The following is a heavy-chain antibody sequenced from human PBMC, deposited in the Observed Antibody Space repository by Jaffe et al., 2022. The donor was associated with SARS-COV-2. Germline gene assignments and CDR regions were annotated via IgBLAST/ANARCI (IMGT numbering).Heavy chain of an antibody. J-gene: IGHJ4*02. CDR3: ASPLIVPADFDY. CDR1: GYTLTELS. D-gene: IGHD2-2*01. V-gene: IGHV1-24*01. Sequence: QVQLVQSGAEVKKPGASVKVSCKVSGYTLTELSMYWVRQAPGEGLEWMGGFDPEDGETIYAQKFQGRVTMTEDTSTDTAYMELSSLRSEDTAVYYCASPLIVPADFDYWGQGTLVTVSS. CDR2: FDPEDGET.